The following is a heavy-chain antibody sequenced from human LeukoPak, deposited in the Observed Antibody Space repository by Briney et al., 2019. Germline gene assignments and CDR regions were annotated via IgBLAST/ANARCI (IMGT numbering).Heavy chain of an antibody. Sequence: PSETLSLTCTVSGGSISSYYWSWIRQPPGKGLEWIGYIYYSGSTNYNPSLKSRVTISVDTSKNQFSLKLSSVTAADTAVYYSARTRYSSGWSPTYGMDVWGQGTTVTVSS. D-gene: IGHD6-19*01. J-gene: IGHJ6*02. CDR2: IYYSGST. CDR3: ARTRYSSGWSPTYGMDV. V-gene: IGHV4-59*01. CDR1: GGSISSYY.